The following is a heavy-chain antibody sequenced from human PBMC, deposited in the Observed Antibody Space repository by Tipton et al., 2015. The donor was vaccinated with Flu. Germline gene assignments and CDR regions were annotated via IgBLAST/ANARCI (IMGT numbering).Heavy chain of an antibody. Sequence: TLSLTCIVSGDSIGSGDYYWTWIRQHPGKGLEWIGYIYYSGSTWYNPSLKSRLTISVDTSKNQFSLKLSSVTAADTAVYYCARVIIVGATGAELFDHWGQGTLVTVSS. D-gene: IGHD1-26*01. CDR2: IYYSGST. J-gene: IGHJ4*02. CDR3: ARVIIVGATGAELFDH. V-gene: IGHV4-31*03. CDR1: GDSIGSGDYY.